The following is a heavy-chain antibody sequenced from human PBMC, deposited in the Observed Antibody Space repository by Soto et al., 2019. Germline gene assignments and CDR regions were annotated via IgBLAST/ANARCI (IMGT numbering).Heavy chain of an antibody. Sequence: PSETLSLTCAVYGGSFSCYYWSWIRQPPGKGLEWIGEINHSGSTNYNPSLKSRVTISVDTSKNQFSLKLSSVTAADTAVYYCARGYGRNFAYWGQGTLVPVSS. CDR2: INHSGST. V-gene: IGHV4-34*01. D-gene: IGHD3-10*01. CDR3: ARGYGRNFAY. CDR1: GGSFSCYY. J-gene: IGHJ4*02.